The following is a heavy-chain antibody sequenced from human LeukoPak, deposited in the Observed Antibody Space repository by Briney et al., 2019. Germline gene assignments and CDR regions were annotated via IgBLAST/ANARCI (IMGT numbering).Heavy chain of an antibody. CDR1: GFTFSSYS. D-gene: IGHD3-10*02. CDR2: ISSSGTYI. J-gene: IGHJ6*04. CDR3: AELGITMIGGV. V-gene: IGHV3-21*01. Sequence: GGSLRLSCAASGFTFSSYSMNWVRQAPGKGLEWVSSISSSGTYIYYADSVKGRFTISRDNAKNSLYLQMNSLRAEDTAVYYCAELGITMIGGVWGKGTTVTISS.